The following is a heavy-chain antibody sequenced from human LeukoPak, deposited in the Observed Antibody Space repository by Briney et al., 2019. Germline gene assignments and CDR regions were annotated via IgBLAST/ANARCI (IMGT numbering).Heavy chain of an antibody. CDR3: ARGLLVGATAIGY. Sequence: GGSLRLSCAASGFTFSNYAMSWVRQAPGKGLEWVSAINGGGGTTYHADSVKGRFTISRDNAKNSLYLQMNSLRAEDTAVYYCARGLLVGATAIGYWGQGTLVTVSS. D-gene: IGHD1-26*01. CDR2: INGGGGTT. V-gene: IGHV3-23*01. CDR1: GFTFSNYA. J-gene: IGHJ4*02.